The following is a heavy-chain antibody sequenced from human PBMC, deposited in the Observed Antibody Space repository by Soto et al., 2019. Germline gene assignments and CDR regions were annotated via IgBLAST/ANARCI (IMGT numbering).Heavy chain of an antibody. CDR3: ARSRDYYYGSGTPSDAFDI. CDR1: GFTFSSYW. J-gene: IGHJ3*02. CDR2: IKQDGSEK. Sequence: GGSLRLSCAASGFTFSSYWMSWVRQAPGKGLEWVANIKQDGSEKYYVDSVKGRFTISRDNAKNSLYLQMNSLRAEDTAVYYCARSRDYYYGSGTPSDAFDIWGQGTMVTVSS. V-gene: IGHV3-7*05. D-gene: IGHD3-10*01.